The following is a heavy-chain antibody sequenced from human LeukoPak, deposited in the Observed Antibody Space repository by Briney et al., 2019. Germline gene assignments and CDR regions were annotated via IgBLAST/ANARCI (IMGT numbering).Heavy chain of an antibody. Sequence: SGGSLRLSCAASGFNFGRYAMRLVRQAPGKGLEWVSTICGSGVTTYYAVSVKGRFTISRDNSKNTMYLQMNSLRAEDTALYYCAKDRPYDYDSSGFMAFDIWGQGTMVTVS. D-gene: IGHD3-22*01. CDR1: GFNFGRYA. CDR2: ICGSGVTT. CDR3: AKDRPYDYDSSGFMAFDI. V-gene: IGHV3-23*01. J-gene: IGHJ3*02.